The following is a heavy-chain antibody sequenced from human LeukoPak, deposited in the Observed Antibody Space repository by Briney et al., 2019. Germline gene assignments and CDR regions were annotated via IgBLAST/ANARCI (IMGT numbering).Heavy chain of an antibody. CDR3: ARGSEYCSSTSCYKWFDP. CDR2: IYTSGST. J-gene: IGHJ5*02. V-gene: IGHV4-4*07. D-gene: IGHD2-2*02. Sequence: PSETLSLTCTVSGGSISSYYWSWIRQPAGKGLEWIGRIYTSGSTNYNPSLKSRVTMSVDTSKNQFSLKLSSVTAADTAVYYCARGSEYCSSTSCYKWFDPWGQGALVTVSS. CDR1: GGSISSYY.